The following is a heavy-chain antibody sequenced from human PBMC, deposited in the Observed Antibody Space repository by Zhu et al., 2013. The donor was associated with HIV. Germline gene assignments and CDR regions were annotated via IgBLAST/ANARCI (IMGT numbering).Heavy chain of an antibody. CDR1: GYTFINYG. CDR2: ISTYNGNT. Sequence: QVQLVQSGAEVKKPGASVKVSCKASGYTFINYGIAWVRQAPGQGLEWMGWISTYNGNTNYAQKSQGRVTMTTDTSTSTAYMELRSLRSDDTAVYYCARRLFSKIIGGWFDPWGQGSLVTVSS. CDR3: ARRLFSKIIGGWFDP. V-gene: IGHV1-18*01. J-gene: IGHJ5*02. D-gene: IGHD3-16*01.